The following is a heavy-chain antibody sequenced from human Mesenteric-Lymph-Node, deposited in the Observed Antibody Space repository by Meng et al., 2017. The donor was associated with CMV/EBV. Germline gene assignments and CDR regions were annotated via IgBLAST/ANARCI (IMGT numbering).Heavy chain of an antibody. V-gene: IGHV4-59*12. Sequence: SETLSLTCTVSGGSISGYYWSWIRQPPGKRLEWIGSIYYSGSTYYNPSLKSRVTISVDTSKNQFSLKLSSVTAADTAVYYCARGRRDFTAHIDYWGQGTLVTVSS. CDR3: ARGRRDFTAHIDY. CDR1: GGSISGYY. D-gene: IGHD3-3*01. CDR2: IYYSGST. J-gene: IGHJ4*02.